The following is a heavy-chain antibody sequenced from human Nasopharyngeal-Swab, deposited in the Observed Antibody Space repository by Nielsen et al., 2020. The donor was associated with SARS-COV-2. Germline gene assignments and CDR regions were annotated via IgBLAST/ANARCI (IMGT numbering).Heavy chain of an antibody. Sequence: GESLKISCKGSGYTFTNYWISWVRQMPGKGLEWMGRISATDSYTTYSPSFQGHVTISTDKSISTAYLHWSRLQTADTAIYYCARHVGRPEFDYWGQGTLVTVSS. V-gene: IGHV5-10-1*01. CDR3: ARHVGRPEFDY. CDR1: GYTFTNYW. J-gene: IGHJ4*02. D-gene: IGHD3-10*02. CDR2: ISATDSYT.